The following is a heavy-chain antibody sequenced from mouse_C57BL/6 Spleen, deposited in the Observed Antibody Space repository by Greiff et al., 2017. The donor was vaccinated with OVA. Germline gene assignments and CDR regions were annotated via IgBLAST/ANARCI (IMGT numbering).Heavy chain of an antibody. Sequence: QVQLQQSGAELVKPGASVKMSCKASGYTFTRYWITWVKQRPGQGLEWIGDIYPGSGSTNYNEKFKRKATLTVDTSSRTAYMQLSSLTSEDSAVYYCARMVHWGKGTTLTVSS. CDR1: GYTFTRYW. J-gene: IGHJ2*01. D-gene: IGHD1-1*02. CDR3: ARMVH. CDR2: IYPGSGST. V-gene: IGHV1-55*01.